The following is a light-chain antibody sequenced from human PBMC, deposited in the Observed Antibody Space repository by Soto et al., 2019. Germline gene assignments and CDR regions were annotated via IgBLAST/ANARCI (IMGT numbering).Light chain of an antibody. J-gene: IGKJ1*01. Sequence: DVVMTQSPLSLPVTLGQPASISCRSSQSLIHSDGSTYLNWFQQRPGQSPRRLIYEVSDRDSGVSDRFSGSGSGPDFTLKISRVEAEDVGVYYCMQGTHWPWTFGQGTEVEIK. CDR3: MQGTHWPWT. CDR2: EVS. V-gene: IGKV2-30*02. CDR1: QSLIHSDGSTY.